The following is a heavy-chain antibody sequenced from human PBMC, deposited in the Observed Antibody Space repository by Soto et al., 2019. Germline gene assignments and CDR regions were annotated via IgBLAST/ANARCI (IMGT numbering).Heavy chain of an antibody. Sequence: EVQLLESGGGLVQPGGSLRLSCAASGFTFSSYAMSWVRQAPGKGLEWVSAISGSGGSTYYADSVKGRFTISRDNSKNPLYLQMNSLRAEDTAVYYCAKGYCSSTSCYDLFDYWGQGTLVTVSS. J-gene: IGHJ4*02. V-gene: IGHV3-23*01. CDR1: GFTFSSYA. CDR3: AKGYCSSTSCYDLFDY. CDR2: ISGSGGST. D-gene: IGHD2-2*01.